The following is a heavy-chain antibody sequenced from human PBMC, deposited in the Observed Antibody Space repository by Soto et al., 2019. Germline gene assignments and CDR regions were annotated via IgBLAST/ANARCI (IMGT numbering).Heavy chain of an antibody. Sequence: GSLRLSCAASGFTFNTYSMNWVRQAPGRGLEWVSYISSSSSTVYYADSVKGRFTISRDNAKNSLYLQMNSLRAEDTAVYYCARWNYDTTGYYKGALDYWGQGTLVTV. CDR3: ARWNYDTTGYYKGALDY. V-gene: IGHV3-48*01. CDR2: ISSSSSTV. D-gene: IGHD3-22*01. CDR1: GFTFNTYS. J-gene: IGHJ4*02.